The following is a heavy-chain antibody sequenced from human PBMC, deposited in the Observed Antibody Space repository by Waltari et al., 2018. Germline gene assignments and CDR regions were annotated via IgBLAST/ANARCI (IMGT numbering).Heavy chain of an antibody. Sequence: QVQLLQSGDEVKKPGASVKVSCQASGYTFTGYYMHWVRQAPGQGLEWMGQINPNRGGTDYAQKVLGRVTMTRDTSTSTAYMELSSLTSDDTAVYYCARIPAWYGEILNYWGQGTLVTVSS. CDR2: INPNRGGT. D-gene: IGHD3-10*01. CDR1: GYTFTGYY. J-gene: IGHJ4*02. CDR3: ARIPAWYGEILNY. V-gene: IGHV1-2*06.